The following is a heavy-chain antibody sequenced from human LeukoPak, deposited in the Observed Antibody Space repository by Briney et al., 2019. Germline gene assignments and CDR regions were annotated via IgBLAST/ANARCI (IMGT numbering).Heavy chain of an antibody. J-gene: IGHJ4*02. Sequence: PGRSLRLSCVASGFTFNTYGMSWVRQAPGKGLEWVSAITGSGSSTEYADSVKGRFTISRDNSKNTLYLQMNSLRAEDTAVYYCAKSGSIWYYFDYWGQGTLVTVSS. V-gene: IGHV3-23*01. CDR1: GFTFNTYG. D-gene: IGHD6-13*01. CDR2: ITGSGSST. CDR3: AKSGSIWYYFDY.